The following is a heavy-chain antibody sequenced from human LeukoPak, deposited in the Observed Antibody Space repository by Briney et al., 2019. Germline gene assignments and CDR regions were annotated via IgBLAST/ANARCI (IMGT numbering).Heavy chain of an antibody. Sequence: GGSLRLSCAASGFTFSGSALHWVRQASGKGLEWVGRIRSTANGYATAYAASVKGRFTIFRDDSKNTAYLQMDSLKTEDTAVYYCTGNYYGSGSYADFDYLGQGTLVTVSS. CDR3: TGNYYGSGSYADFDY. CDR1: GFTFSGSA. V-gene: IGHV3-73*01. D-gene: IGHD3-10*01. J-gene: IGHJ4*02. CDR2: IRSTANGYAT.